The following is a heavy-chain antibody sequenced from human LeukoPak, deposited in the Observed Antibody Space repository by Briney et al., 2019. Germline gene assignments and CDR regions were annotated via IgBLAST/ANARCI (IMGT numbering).Heavy chain of an antibody. CDR3: AKDIRYGSGSYYRGGFDY. Sequence: GGSLRLSCAASGFTFSSCGMHWVRQAPGKGLEWVAVISYDGSNKYYADSVKGRFTISRDNSKNTLYLQMNSLRAEDTAVYYCAKDIRYGSGSYYRGGFDYWGQGTLVTVSS. CDR1: GFTFSSCG. CDR2: ISYDGSNK. D-gene: IGHD3-10*01. V-gene: IGHV3-30*18. J-gene: IGHJ4*02.